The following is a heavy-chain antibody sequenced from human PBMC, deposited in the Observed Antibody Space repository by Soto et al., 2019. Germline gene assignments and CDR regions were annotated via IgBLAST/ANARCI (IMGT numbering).Heavy chain of an antibody. CDR3: ARGRSGEDYFDY. CDR2: IYYSGST. CDR1: GGSISSGGYY. J-gene: IGHJ4*02. V-gene: IGHV4-31*03. Sequence: PSETLSLTCTVSGGSISSGGYYWSWIRQHPGKGLEWIGYIYYSGSTYYNPSLKSRVTISVDTSKNQFSLKLSSVTAADTAVYYCARGRSGEDYFDYWGQGTLVTVSS. D-gene: IGHD3-16*01.